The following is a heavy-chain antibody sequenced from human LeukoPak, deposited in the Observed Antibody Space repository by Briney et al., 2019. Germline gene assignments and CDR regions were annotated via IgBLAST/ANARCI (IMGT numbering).Heavy chain of an antibody. J-gene: IGHJ4*02. D-gene: IGHD3-10*01. CDR2: ISSSSSYT. Sequence: GGSLRLSCAAPGFTFSDYYMSWIRQAPGKGLEWVSYISSSSSYTNYADSVKGRFTISRDNAKNSLYLQMNSLRAEDTAVYYCARVYLPMDFDYWGQGTLVTVSS. V-gene: IGHV3-11*05. CDR1: GFTFSDYY. CDR3: ARVYLPMDFDY.